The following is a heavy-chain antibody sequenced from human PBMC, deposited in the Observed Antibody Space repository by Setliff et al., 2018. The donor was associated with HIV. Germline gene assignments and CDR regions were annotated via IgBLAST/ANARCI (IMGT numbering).Heavy chain of an antibody. CDR1: GGSISSGYYY. CDR3: ARVPSSGWYGGHHYMDL. J-gene: IGHJ6*03. Sequence: SETLSLTCTVSGGSISSGYYYWSWIRQPAGKGLEWIGRMYTTGSTNYNSSLKSRVTISGDTSKKQFSLVLSSVTAADTAVYYCARVPSSGWYGGHHYMDLWGKGTTVTVSS. D-gene: IGHD6-19*01. V-gene: IGHV4-61*02. CDR2: MYTTGST.